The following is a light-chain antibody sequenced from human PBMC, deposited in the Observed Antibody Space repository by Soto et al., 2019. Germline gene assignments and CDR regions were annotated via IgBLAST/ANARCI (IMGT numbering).Light chain of an antibody. CDR2: EVN. CDR3: SSSSAVSNCGV. CDR1: SSDVGGYKY. V-gene: IGLV2-8*01. J-gene: IGLJ1*01. Sequence: QSALTQPASASGSPGQSVTISCTGTSSDVGGYKYVSWYQQHPGKAPKLMIFEVNNRPSGVPDRFSGSTSGNTASLTVSGLQHDDEAADYYSSSSAVSNCGVFGTGTKLTVL.